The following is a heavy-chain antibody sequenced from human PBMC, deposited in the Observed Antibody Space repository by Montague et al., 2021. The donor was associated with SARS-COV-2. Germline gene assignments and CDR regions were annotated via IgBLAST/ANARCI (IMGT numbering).Heavy chain of an antibody. J-gene: IGHJ4*02. CDR2: IYHTGSA. CDR1: GGSISNSNYY. V-gene: IGHV4-30-4*08. D-gene: IGHD3-3*01. Sequence: TLSLTCTVSGGSISNSNYYWSWVRQPPGKGLEWIGYIYHTGSAYYXXXLKSRVTISVDTSKNQLSLTLRSVTAADTAVYYCTRSFGELWLWYYYFDCWGQGTLVTVSS. CDR3: TRSFGELWLWYYYFDC.